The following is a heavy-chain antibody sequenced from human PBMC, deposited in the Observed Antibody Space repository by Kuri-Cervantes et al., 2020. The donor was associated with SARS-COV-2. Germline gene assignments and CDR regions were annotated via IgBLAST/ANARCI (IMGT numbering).Heavy chain of an antibody. V-gene: IGHV4-38-2*02. D-gene: IGHD4-23*01. J-gene: IGHJ4*02. Sequence: GSLRLSCTVSGHSISSGYYWGWIRQPPGKGLEWIGSIYHSGSTYYNPSLKSRVTISVDTSKNQFSLKLSSVTAADTAVYYCARTKRSTVVTPSVPYFDYWGQGTLVTVSS. CDR2: IYHSGST. CDR1: GHSISSGYY. CDR3: ARTKRSTVVTPSVPYFDY.